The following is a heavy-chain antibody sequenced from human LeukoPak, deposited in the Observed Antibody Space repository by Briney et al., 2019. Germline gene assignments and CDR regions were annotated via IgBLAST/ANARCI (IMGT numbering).Heavy chain of an antibody. V-gene: IGHV3-23*01. Sequence: GGSLRLSCVASGFTFSSHGMNWVRQAPGKGLEWVSGIIPSGHTTYYADSVRGRFTISRDNSRNTVYLQMNSLRAEDTAVYYCAKIPGGFSGSYPGAFDIWGQGTMVTVSS. CDR3: AKIPGGFSGSYPGAFDI. J-gene: IGHJ3*02. CDR1: GFTFSSHG. CDR2: IIPSGHTT. D-gene: IGHD1-26*01.